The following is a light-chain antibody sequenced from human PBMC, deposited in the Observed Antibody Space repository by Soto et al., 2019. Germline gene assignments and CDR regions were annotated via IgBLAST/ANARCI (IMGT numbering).Light chain of an antibody. J-gene: IGKJ4*01. Sequence: DIVMTQSPDSLAVSLGERATINCKSSQSVLYSSNNKNYLAWYQQKQGQPPQLLIYWASTRESGVPDRFSGSGSGTDFTLTISSLQAEDVAVYYCQQYYSIPLTFGGGTKVEIK. V-gene: IGKV4-1*01. CDR3: QQYYSIPLT. CDR2: WAS. CDR1: QSVLYSSNNKNY.